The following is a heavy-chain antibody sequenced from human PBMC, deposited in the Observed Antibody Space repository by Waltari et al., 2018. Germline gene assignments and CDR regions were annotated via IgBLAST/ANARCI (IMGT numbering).Heavy chain of an antibody. CDR2: LKGADGYT. CDR1: GFTFSTYS. Sequence: EVQLLESGGGLVQPGGSLRLSCAASGFTFSTYSMAWVRQAPGKGLGGVSGLKGADGYTYYAASVRGRFTISRDTPKNTLYLQMNSLRAEDTAVYYCARYSGSNYLGDYWGQGTLVSVSS. CDR3: ARYSGSNYLGDY. V-gene: IGHV3-23*01. J-gene: IGHJ4*02. D-gene: IGHD1-26*01.